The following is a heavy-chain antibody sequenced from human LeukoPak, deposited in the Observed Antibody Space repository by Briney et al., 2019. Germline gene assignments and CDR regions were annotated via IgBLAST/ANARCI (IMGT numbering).Heavy chain of an antibody. V-gene: IGHV4-59*01. CDR2: IYYSGST. CDR3: ARGGTPYYYYYYMDV. J-gene: IGHJ6*03. CDR1: GGSISSXY. Sequence: XETXXLTCTVSGGSISSXYWSWIRXPPGKXLEWIGYIYYSGSTNYNPSLKSRVTISVDTSKNQFSLKLSSVTAADTAVYYCARGGTPYYYYYYMDVWGKGTTVTVSS. D-gene: IGHD3-16*01.